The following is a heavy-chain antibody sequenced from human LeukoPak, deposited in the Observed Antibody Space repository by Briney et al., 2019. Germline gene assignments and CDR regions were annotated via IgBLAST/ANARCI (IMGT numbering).Heavy chain of an antibody. J-gene: IGHJ5*02. D-gene: IGHD6-6*01. Sequence: SETLSLTCAVYGGSFSGYYWSWIRQPPGKGLEWIGEINHSGSTNYNPSLKSRVTISVDASKNQFSLKLSSVTAADTAVYYCASFIAALNWFDPWGQGTLVTVSS. V-gene: IGHV4-34*01. CDR2: INHSGST. CDR1: GGSFSGYY. CDR3: ASFIAALNWFDP.